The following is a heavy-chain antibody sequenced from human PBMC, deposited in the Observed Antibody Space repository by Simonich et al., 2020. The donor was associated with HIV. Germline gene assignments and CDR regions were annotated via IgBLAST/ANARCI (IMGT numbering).Heavy chain of an antibody. CDR3: ARSSWENYFYMDV. CDR2: IFYSGYT. J-gene: IGHJ6*03. D-gene: IGHD1-26*01. V-gene: IGHV4-39*01. Sequence: HLQLQESGPGLVKPSETLSLTCTVSGGSITSSSYYWGWIRQPPGKGLEWIGTIFYSGYTYYNPSLKSRGTISVDTSKNPFSLKLISVTAADTAVYYCARSSWENYFYMDVWGIGTTVTVSS. CDR1: GGSITSSSYY.